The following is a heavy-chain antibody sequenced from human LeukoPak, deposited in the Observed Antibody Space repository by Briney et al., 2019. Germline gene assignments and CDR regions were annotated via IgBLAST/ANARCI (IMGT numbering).Heavy chain of an antibody. J-gene: IGHJ4*02. Sequence: SETLSLTCAVYGGSFSGYYWSWIRQPPGKGLEWTGEINHSGSTNYNPSLKSRDTISVDTSKNQFSLKLSSVTAEDTAVYYCARRDYDILTGYPRGYFDYWDQGTLVIVSS. CDR1: GGSFSGYY. CDR3: ARRDYDILTGYPRGYFDY. CDR2: INHSGST. D-gene: IGHD3-9*01. V-gene: IGHV4-34*01.